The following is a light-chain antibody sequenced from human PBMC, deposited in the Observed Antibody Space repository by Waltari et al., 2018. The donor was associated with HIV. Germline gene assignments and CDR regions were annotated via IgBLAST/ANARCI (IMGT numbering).Light chain of an antibody. CDR1: QSVNANF. CDR2: GAS. J-gene: IGKJ2*01. Sequence: VLTQSPGTLSLSPGERATLSCRASQSVNANFFAWSQQRPGQAPRLLIYGASTRAPGIPDRFSGSGSGTDFTLTISRLEPEDFAVYYCHQYGNSPSTFGQGTTLDIK. V-gene: IGKV3-20*01. CDR3: HQYGNSPST.